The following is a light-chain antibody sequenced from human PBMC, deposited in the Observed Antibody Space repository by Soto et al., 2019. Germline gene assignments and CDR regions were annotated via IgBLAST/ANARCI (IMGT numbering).Light chain of an antibody. V-gene: IGLV1-40*01. Sequence: QSVLTQPPSVSGAPGQSVTISCTGSSSNIGAGYDVHWYQQRPGTAPKLLIFGNINRPSAVPDRFSGSKSGTSASLAITGLQAEDEGDYCCQSYDSTLRARYVFGTGTKLTVL. CDR3: QSYDSTLRARYV. CDR1: SSNIGAGYD. CDR2: GNI. J-gene: IGLJ1*01.